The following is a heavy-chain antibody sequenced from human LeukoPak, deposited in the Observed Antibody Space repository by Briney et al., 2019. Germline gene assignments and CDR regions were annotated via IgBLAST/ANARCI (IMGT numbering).Heavy chain of an antibody. CDR1: GFTFSSYA. D-gene: IGHD5-12*01. CDR2: MSYDGSNK. J-gene: IGHJ6*02. CDR3: ARSYSGYDPTLPPYTNYGMDV. Sequence: GGSLRLSCAASGFTFSSYAMHWVRQAPGKGLEWVAVMSYDGSNKYYADSVKGRFTISRDNSKSTLYLQMNSLRAEDTAVYYCARSYSGYDPTLPPYTNYGMDVWGQGTTVTVSS. V-gene: IGHV3-30-3*01.